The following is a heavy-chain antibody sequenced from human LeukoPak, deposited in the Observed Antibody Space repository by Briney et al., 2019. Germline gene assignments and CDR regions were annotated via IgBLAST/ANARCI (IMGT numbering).Heavy chain of an antibody. CDR2: ISNSGGSK. V-gene: IGHV3-64D*06. CDR1: GFIFSNYA. CDR3: VKDRGTSGVLDF. Sequence: GGSLRLSCSASGFIFSNYAMHWVRQAPGKGLEYVSAISNSGGSKYYADSLKGRLTISRVNSNNTVYLEMSSLRDEDTAVYHCVKDRGTSGVLDFWGQGTLVTVSS. J-gene: IGHJ4*02. D-gene: IGHD6-19*01.